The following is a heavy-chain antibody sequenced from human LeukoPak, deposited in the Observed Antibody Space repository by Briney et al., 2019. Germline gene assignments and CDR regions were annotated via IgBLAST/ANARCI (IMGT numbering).Heavy chain of an antibody. CDR3: ASAGRRGEDAFDI. J-gene: IGHJ3*02. Sequence: PSETLSLTCAVSGGSISSGGYSWSWIRQPPGKGLEWIGYIYHSGSTYYNPSLKSRVTISVDRSKNQFSLKLSSVTAADTAVYYCASAGRRGEDAFDIWGQGTMVTVSS. CDR2: IYHSGST. CDR1: GGSISSGGYS. V-gene: IGHV4-30-2*01. D-gene: IGHD3-16*01.